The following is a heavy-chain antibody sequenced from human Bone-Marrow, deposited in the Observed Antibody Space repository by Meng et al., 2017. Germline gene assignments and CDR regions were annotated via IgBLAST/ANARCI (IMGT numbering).Heavy chain of an antibody. CDR2: ISSSGSTI. CDR3: AYLAVAGHYYGMDV. V-gene: IGHV3-48*03. CDR1: GFTFSSYE. Sequence: GGSLRLSCAASGFTFSSYEMNWVRQAPGKGLEWVSYISSSGSTIYYADSVKGRFTISRDNAKNSLYLQMNSLRAEDTAVYYCAYLAVAGHYYGMDVWGQGTTVTVSS. J-gene: IGHJ6*02. D-gene: IGHD6-19*01.